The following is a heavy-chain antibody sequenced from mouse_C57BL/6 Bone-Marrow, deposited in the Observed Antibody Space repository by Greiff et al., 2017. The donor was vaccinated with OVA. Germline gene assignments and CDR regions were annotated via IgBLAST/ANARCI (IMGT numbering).Heavy chain of an antibody. CDR1: GYTFTSYW. CDR2: LHPSDSDT. CDR3: ARLDDYDEGYAMDY. J-gene: IGHJ4*01. Sequence: VQLQQPGAELVKPGASVKVSCKASGYTFTSYWMHWVKQRPGQGLEWIGRLHPSDSDTNYNQKFKGKATLTVDKSSSTAYMQLSSLTSEDSAVYYCARLDDYDEGYAMDYWGQGTSVTVSS. D-gene: IGHD2-4*01. V-gene: IGHV1-74*01.